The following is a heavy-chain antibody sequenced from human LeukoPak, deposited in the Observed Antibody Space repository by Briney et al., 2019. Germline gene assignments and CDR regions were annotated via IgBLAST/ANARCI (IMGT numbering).Heavy chain of an antibody. CDR2: ISESGVST. CDR3: AKSNTR. CDR1: GFTFSSYD. Sequence: GGSLRLSCAASGFTFSSYDMTWVRQAPGKGLEWVSTISESGVSTYYADSVKGRFTISRDNSKNTLYLQMNSLRAEDTAVYHCAKSNTRWGQGTLVTVSS. V-gene: IGHV3-23*01. D-gene: IGHD4-11*01. J-gene: IGHJ4*02.